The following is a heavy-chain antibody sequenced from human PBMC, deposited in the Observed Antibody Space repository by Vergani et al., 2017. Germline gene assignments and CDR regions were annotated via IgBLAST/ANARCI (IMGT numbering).Heavy chain of an antibody. D-gene: IGHD3-9*01. CDR2: INTGNGNT. CDR1: GYTFTSYA. CDR3: ARTLTGYRHWYFDL. V-gene: IGHV1-3*04. Sequence: QVQLVQSGAEVKKPGASVKVFCKASGYTFTSYAMPWVRQAPGQRLEWMGWINTGNGNTKYSQKFQGRVTITRDTSASTAYMELSSLRSEDTAVYYCARTLTGYRHWYFDLWGRGTLVTVSS. J-gene: IGHJ2*01.